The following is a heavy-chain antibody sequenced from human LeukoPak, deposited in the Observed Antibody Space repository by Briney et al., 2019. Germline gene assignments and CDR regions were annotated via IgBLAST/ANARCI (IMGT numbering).Heavy chain of an antibody. V-gene: IGHV3-43*02. CDR2: ISGDGGST. J-gene: IGHJ4*02. D-gene: IGHD6-19*01. Sequence: GGSLRLSCAASGFTFDDYAMHWVRQAPEKGLEWVSLISGDGGSTFYADSVRGRFTISRDNTRKSLSLQMSSLRSEDTALYYCARESETSGWYDYWGQGTLVIVSS. CDR1: GFTFDDYA. CDR3: ARESETSGWYDY.